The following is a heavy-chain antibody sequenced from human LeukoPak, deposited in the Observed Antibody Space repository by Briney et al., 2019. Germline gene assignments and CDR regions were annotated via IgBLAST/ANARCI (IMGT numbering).Heavy chain of an antibody. CDR2: IYYSGST. D-gene: IGHD6-13*01. Sequence: PSETLSLTCAVSGGSISSGGYSWSWIRQPPGKGLEWIGYIYYSGSTYYNPSLKSRVTISVDTSKNQFSLKLSSVTAADTAVYYCARILYSSSWYIGTEEQVNGDYWGQGTLVTVSS. CDR1: GGSISSGGYS. V-gene: IGHV4-30-4*07. J-gene: IGHJ4*02. CDR3: ARILYSSSWYIGTEEQVNGDY.